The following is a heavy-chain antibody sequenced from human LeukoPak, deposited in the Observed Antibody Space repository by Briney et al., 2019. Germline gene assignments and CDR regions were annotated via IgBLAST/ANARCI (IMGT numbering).Heavy chain of an antibody. CDR1: GGSISSSSYY. CDR3: ARQGSAYYFDF. V-gene: IGHV4-39*01. J-gene: IGHJ4*02. D-gene: IGHD2-15*01. Sequence: SETLSLTCTVSGGSISSSSYYWGWIRQPPGKELQWIASVYYSGRTNYSPSLKSRFTISVDTSEKQFSLQLNSVTAADTAVYYCARQGSAYYFDFWGQGLLVTVSS. CDR2: VYYSGRT.